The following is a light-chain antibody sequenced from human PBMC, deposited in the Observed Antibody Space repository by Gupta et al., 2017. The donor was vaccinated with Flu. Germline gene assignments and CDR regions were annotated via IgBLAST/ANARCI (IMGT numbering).Light chain of an antibody. CDR2: DAS. Sequence: EIVLTQSPATLSLSPGESATLSCRASQSISTYLAWYQKKPGQAPRLLMYDASHRAAGIPVGFTGSGYGTDLTLTISSREPEDFAFYYCQQHSKRPMYTFGQGTEVDIK. CDR1: QSISTY. J-gene: IGKJ2*01. CDR3: QQHSKRPMYT. V-gene: IGKV3-11*01.